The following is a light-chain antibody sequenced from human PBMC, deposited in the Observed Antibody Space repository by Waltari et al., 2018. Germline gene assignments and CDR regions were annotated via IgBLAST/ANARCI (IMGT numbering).Light chain of an antibody. CDR3: QAWDSSTVV. J-gene: IGLJ2*01. V-gene: IGLV3-1*01. CDR2: QDT. CDR1: KLGDKY. Sequence: SYELTQPPSVSVSPGQPASITCSGDKLGDKYLCWYQHKAGQSPVLVIYQDTKRPSGIPERFSGSNSGNRATLTISGTQAVDEADYYCQAWDSSTVVFGGGTKLTVL.